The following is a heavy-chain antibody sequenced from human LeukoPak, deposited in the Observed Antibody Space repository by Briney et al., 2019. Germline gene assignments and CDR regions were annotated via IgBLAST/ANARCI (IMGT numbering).Heavy chain of an antibody. D-gene: IGHD6-19*01. CDR3: TRNSGWYGLS. J-gene: IGHJ1*01. Sequence: PGGSLRLSCAASGFTFRSYGMTWVRQAPGKGLEWVSSIDYDGGSGHYADSVKGRFTISRDNSNNTLFLHLNSLRGEDTAVYYCTRNSGWYGLSWGQGTLVTVSS. V-gene: IGHV3-23*01. CDR1: GFTFRSYG. CDR2: IDYDGGSG.